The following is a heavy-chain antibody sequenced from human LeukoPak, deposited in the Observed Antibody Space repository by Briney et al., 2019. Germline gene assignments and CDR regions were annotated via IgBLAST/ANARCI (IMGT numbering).Heavy chain of an antibody. V-gene: IGHV3-53*01. CDR2: IYRDDST. CDR3: ARAAYDSSGYTVNHDY. D-gene: IGHD3-22*01. Sequence: PGGSLRLSCAASGFTVSSSYMSWVRQAPGKGLEWVSVIYRDDSTYYADSVKGRFTISRDNSKNMLFLQMNNLKVEDTAVYYCARAAYDSSGYTVNHDYWGQGTLATVSS. CDR1: GFTVSSSY. J-gene: IGHJ4*02.